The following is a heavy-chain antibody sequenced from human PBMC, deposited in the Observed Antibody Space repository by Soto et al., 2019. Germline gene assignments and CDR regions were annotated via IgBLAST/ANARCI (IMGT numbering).Heavy chain of an antibody. CDR3: ARNFWSGYWPHGY. CDR2: VNPNSGNT. Sequence: SVKVSCKASGHTFTGHHMHWVRQAPGQGLEWMGWVNPNSGNTGYAQKFQGRVTMTRNTSISTAYMELSSLRSEDTAVYYCARNFWSGYWPHGYWGQGTLVTVSS. D-gene: IGHD3-3*01. V-gene: IGHV1-8*02. J-gene: IGHJ4*02. CDR1: GHTFTGHH.